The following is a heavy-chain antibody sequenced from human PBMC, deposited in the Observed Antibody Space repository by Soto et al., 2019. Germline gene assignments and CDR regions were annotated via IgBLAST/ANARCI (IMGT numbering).Heavy chain of an antibody. D-gene: IGHD5-18*01. V-gene: IGHV3-33*01. CDR3: ASLLSADTAMEPDRRLYYYGMDV. Sequence: GGSLRLSCAASGFTFSSYGMHWVRQAPGKGLEWVAVIWYDGSNKYYADSVKGRFTISRDNSKNTLYLQMNSLRAEDTAVYYCASLLSADTAMEPDRRLYYYGMDVWGQGTTVTVSS. CDR1: GFTFSSYG. CDR2: IWYDGSNK. J-gene: IGHJ6*02.